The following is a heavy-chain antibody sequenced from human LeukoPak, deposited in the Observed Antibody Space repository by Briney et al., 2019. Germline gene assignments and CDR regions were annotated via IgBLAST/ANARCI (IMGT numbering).Heavy chain of an antibody. CDR1: GGSIRNLDYH. Sequence: SETLSLTCTVSGGSIRNLDYHWGWIRQPPGKALEWVGSVYYTGRTYYNPSLKSRVTISVDTSQSQFSLKLTSVTAADTAVYYCARDYRLLYYMDVWGRGTTVTVSS. V-gene: IGHV4-39*07. J-gene: IGHJ6*03. CDR2: VYYTGRT. CDR3: ARDYRLLYYMDV. D-gene: IGHD1-26*01.